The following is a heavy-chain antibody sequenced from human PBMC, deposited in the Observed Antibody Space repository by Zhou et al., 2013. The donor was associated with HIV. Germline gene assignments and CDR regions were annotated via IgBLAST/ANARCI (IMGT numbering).Heavy chain of an antibody. CDR3: ARDHHDFWSGYYLDAFDI. Sequence: QVQLQESGPGLVKPSETLSLTCTVSGGSISSHYWSWIRQPPGKGLEWIGYIYYSGSTNYNPSLKSRVTISVDTSKNQFSLKLSSVTAADTAVYYCARDHHDFWSGYYLDAFDIWGQGTMVTVSS. CDR2: IYYSGST. J-gene: IGHJ3*02. V-gene: IGHV4-59*11. D-gene: IGHD3-3*01. CDR1: GGSISSHY.